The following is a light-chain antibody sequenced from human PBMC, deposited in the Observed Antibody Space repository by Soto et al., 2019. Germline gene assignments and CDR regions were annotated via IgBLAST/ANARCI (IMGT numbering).Light chain of an antibody. Sequence: QSALTQSPSASGSPGQSVTISCIGTSSDVGGYNYVSWYQHHPGKAPKLIIYEVTKRPSGVPDRFSGSRSGTTASLTVSGLQAEDEADYYCGSYAGGNTCVFGTGTKVTVL. CDR3: GSYAGGNTCV. CDR1: SSDVGGYNY. J-gene: IGLJ1*01. V-gene: IGLV2-8*01. CDR2: EVT.